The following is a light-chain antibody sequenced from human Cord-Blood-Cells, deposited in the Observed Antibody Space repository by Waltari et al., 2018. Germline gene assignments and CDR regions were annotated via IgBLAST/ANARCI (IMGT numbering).Light chain of an antibody. CDR3: CSYAGSSTYV. CDR2: EGS. V-gene: IGLV2-23*01. Sequence: QSALTQPASVSGSPGQSITISCTGTSSDVGSYNLVSWYQQHPGKAPNLMIYEGSKRPSGVSNRFSGSKSGNTDSLTISGLQAEDEADYYCCSYAGSSTYVFGTGTKVTVL. CDR1: SSDVGSYNL. J-gene: IGLJ1*01.